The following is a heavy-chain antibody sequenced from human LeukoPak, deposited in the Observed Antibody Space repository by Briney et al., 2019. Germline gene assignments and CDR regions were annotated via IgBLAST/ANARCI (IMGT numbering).Heavy chain of an antibody. V-gene: IGHV3-21*01. D-gene: IGHD5-18*01. CDR3: ARDGSGYSPYYFDY. CDR2: ISSSGSYI. CDR1: GFTFSSYS. J-gene: IGHJ4*02. Sequence: GGSLRLSCAASGFTFSSYSMNWVRQAPGKGLEWVSSISSSGSYIYYADSVKGRFTISRDNAKNSLYLQMNSLRAEDTAVYYCARDGSGYSPYYFDYWGQGTLVTVSS.